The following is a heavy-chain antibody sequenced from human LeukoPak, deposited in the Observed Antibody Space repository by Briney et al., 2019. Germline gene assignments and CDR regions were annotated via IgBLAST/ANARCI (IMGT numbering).Heavy chain of an antibody. V-gene: IGHV4-34*01. J-gene: IGHJ6*02. Sequence: PSETLSLTCAVYGGSFSGYYWSWIRQPPGKGLEWIGEINHSGSTNYNPSLKSRVAISVDTSKNQFSLKLSSVTAADTAVYYCARGRGLRYFDWFSPGFYYYGMDVWGQGTTVTVSS. CDR1: GGSFSGYY. CDR3: ARGRGLRYFDWFSPGFYYYGMDV. D-gene: IGHD3-9*01. CDR2: INHSGST.